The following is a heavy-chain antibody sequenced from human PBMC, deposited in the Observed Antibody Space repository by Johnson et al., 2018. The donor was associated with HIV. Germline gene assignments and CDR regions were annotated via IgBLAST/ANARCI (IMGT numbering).Heavy chain of an antibody. CDR1: GFTFSSYG. CDR3: TTPRGGLVARDAFDI. V-gene: IGHV3-49*03. J-gene: IGHJ3*02. CDR2: IRSKTYGGTT. D-gene: IGHD2-15*01. Sequence: VQLVESGGGLVQPGGSLRLSCAASGFTFSSYGMHWFRQAPGKGLEWVGFIRSKTYGGTTEYAASVKGRFSLLRDESKNIAYLQMNSLKTEDTAVYYCTTPRGGLVARDAFDIWGQGTKVTVSS.